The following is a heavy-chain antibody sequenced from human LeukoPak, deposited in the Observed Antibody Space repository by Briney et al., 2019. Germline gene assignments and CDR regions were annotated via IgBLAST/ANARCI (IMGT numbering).Heavy chain of an antibody. D-gene: IGHD3-10*01. V-gene: IGHV3-33*08. CDR3: ARGESGSSNYYYYGMDV. Sequence: GGSLRLSCAASGFTVSSNYMSWVRQAPGKGLEWVAVIWYDGSDKYYPDSVKGRFTISRDNSKNTLYLQMNSLRAEDTAVYYCARGESGSSNYYYYGMDVWGQGTTVTVSS. J-gene: IGHJ6*02. CDR2: IWYDGSDK. CDR1: GFTVSSNY.